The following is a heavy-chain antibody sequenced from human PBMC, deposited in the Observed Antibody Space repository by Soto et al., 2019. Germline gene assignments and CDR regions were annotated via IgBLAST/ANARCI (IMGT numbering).Heavy chain of an antibody. V-gene: IGHV1-2*04. CDR3: ARVKGPDFWSGNHWFDP. CDR1: GYTFTGYY. CDR2: INPNSGGT. D-gene: IGHD3-3*01. J-gene: IGHJ5*02. Sequence: ASVKVSCKASGYTFTGYYMHWVRQAPGQGLEWMGWINPNSGGTNYAQKFQGWVTMTRDTSISTAYMELSRLRSDDTAVYYCARVKGPDFWSGNHWFDPWGQGTLVTVSS.